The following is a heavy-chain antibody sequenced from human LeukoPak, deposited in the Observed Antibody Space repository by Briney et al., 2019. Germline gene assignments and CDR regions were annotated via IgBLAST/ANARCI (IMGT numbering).Heavy chain of an antibody. Sequence: SETLSLTCTVSGGSISSGSYYWSWIRQPAGKGLEWIGRIYTSGSTNYNPSLKSRVTISVDTSKNQFSLRLRSVTAADTAVYYCAREGYSGHDFIYWGQGTLVTVSS. D-gene: IGHD5-12*01. J-gene: IGHJ4*02. CDR3: AREGYSGHDFIY. CDR2: IYTSGST. CDR1: GGSISSGSYY. V-gene: IGHV4-61*02.